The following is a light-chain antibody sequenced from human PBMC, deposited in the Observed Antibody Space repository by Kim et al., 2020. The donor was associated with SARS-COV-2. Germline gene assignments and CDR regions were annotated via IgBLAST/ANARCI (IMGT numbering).Light chain of an antibody. Sequence: GQSITISCTGTSSDVGGYTYVSWYQQHPGKAPILMIYDVSNRPSGVSNRFSGSRSGNTASLTISGLQAEDEADYYCSSYTSSSTRVFGGGTQLTVL. V-gene: IGLV2-14*03. CDR1: SSDVGGYTY. CDR3: SSYTSSSTRV. J-gene: IGLJ3*02. CDR2: DVS.